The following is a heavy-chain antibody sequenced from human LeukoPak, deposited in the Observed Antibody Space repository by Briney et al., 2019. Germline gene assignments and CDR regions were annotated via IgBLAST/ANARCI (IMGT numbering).Heavy chain of an antibody. J-gene: IGHJ4*02. CDR3: ASSIAVADSDFDY. CDR1: GYTFTSYA. D-gene: IGHD6-19*01. Sequence: GASVKVSCKASGYTFTSYAMHWVRQAPGQGLEWMGWISAYNGNTNYAQKLQGRVTMTTDTSTSTAYMELRSLRSDDTAVYYCASSIAVADSDFDYWGQGTLVTVSS. CDR2: ISAYNGNT. V-gene: IGHV1-18*01.